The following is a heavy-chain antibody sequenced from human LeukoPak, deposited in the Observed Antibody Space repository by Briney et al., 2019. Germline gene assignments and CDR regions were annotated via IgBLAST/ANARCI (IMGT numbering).Heavy chain of an antibody. CDR1: GYTFTGYY. D-gene: IGHD4-17*01. CDR3: ARTLTTVTTILGY. Sequence: ASVKVSCKASGYTFTGYYMHWVRQAPGQGLEWMGWINPNSGGTNYAQKFQGRVTMTRDTSISTAYMELSRLRSDDTAVYYCARTLTTVTTILGYWSQGTLVTVSS. J-gene: IGHJ4*02. CDR2: INPNSGGT. V-gene: IGHV1-2*02.